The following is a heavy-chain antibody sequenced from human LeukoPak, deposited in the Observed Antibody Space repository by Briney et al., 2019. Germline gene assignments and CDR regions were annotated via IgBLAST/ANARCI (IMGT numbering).Heavy chain of an antibody. Sequence: GGSLRLSCAASGFTFSSYGVHWVRQAPGKGLEWVAFIRYDGSNKYYADSVKGRFTISRDNSKNTLYLQMNSLRAEDTAVYYCAKEDYYYDSSGYSSFGYWGQGTLVTVSS. CDR3: AKEDYYYDSSGYSSFGY. J-gene: IGHJ4*02. CDR1: GFTFSSYG. V-gene: IGHV3-30*02. CDR2: IRYDGSNK. D-gene: IGHD3-22*01.